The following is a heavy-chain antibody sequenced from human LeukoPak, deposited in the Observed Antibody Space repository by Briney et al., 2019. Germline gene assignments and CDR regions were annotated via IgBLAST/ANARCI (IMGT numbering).Heavy chain of an antibody. CDR3: ARVGYCSSPSCRGGCFAP. D-gene: IGHD2-2*01. CDR1: GGTFSSYA. V-gene: IGHV1-69*01. J-gene: IGHJ5*02. Sequence: SVKVSCKASGGTFSSYAIGWVRQAPGQGLEWMGGIIPIFGTANYAQKFQGRVTITADESMSTAYMELSGLRSEDTAVYYCARVGYCSSPSCRGGCFAPGAQGPLVPVPS. CDR2: IIPIFGTA.